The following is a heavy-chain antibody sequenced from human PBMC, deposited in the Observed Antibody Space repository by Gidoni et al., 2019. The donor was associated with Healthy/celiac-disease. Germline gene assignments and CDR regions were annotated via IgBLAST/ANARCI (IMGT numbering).Heavy chain of an antibody. V-gene: IGHV4-39*07. CDR1: RGSISSSSYY. CDR3: ARVSYSSSWYYFDY. CDR2: IYYSGST. Sequence: QLHLQESGPRLAKPSATLSLTCTVSRGSISSSSYYWGWLRQPPGKGLEWIGSIYYSGSTYYNPSLKSRVTISVDTSKNQFSLKLSSVTAADTAVYYCARVSYSSSWYYFDYWGQGTLVTVSS. D-gene: IGHD6-13*01. J-gene: IGHJ4*02.